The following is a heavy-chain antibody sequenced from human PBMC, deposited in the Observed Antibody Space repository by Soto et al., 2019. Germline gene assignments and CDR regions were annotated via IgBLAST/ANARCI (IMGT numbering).Heavy chain of an antibody. CDR1: GFTFSSYA. V-gene: IGHV3-23*01. CDR2: ISGSGGST. D-gene: IGHD3-9*01. J-gene: IGHJ6*02. CDR3: AKDYDILTGPYVYYYGMDV. Sequence: PGGSLRLSCAASGFTFSSYAMSWVRQAPGKGLEWVSAISGSGGSTYYADSVKGRSTISRDNSKNTLYLQMNSLRAEDTAVYYCAKDYDILTGPYVYYYGMDVWGQGTTVTVSS.